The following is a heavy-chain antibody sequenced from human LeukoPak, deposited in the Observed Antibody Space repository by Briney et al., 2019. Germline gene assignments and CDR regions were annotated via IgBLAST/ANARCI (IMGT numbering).Heavy chain of an antibody. CDR3: ARRLTDRNWFDP. CDR1: GGSISSYY. V-gene: IGHV4-59*08. Sequence: SETLSLTCTVSGGSISSYYWSWIRQPPGKGLEWIGYIYYSGSTYYNPSLKSRVTISVDTSKNQFSLKLSSVTAADTAVYYCARRLTDRNWFDPWGQGTLVTVSS. CDR2: IYYSGST. J-gene: IGHJ5*02. D-gene: IGHD1-14*01.